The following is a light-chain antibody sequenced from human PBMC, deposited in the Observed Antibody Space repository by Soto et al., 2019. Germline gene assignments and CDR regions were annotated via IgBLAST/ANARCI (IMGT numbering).Light chain of an antibody. CDR2: GAS. CDR1: QSVSSN. CDR3: QQYNNWPRTWT. Sequence: EIVMTQSPATLSVSPGERATLSCRASQSVSSNLAWYQQKPGQAPRLLIYGASTRATGIPARSSGSGSGTEFTLTISSLQSEDFAVYYCQQYNNWPRTWTFGQGTKVEIK. J-gene: IGKJ1*01. V-gene: IGKV3-15*01.